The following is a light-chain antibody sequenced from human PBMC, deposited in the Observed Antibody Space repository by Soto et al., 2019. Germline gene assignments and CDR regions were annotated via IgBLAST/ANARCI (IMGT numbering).Light chain of an antibody. Sequence: QSALTQPASVSGSPGQSITISCTGTSSDVGSYNLVSWYQQHPGKAPKLMIYEGSKRPSGVSNRFSGSKSGNTASLTISGLQAEDEADYYCCSSAGSSTSWVFGGGTKVTVL. CDR1: SSDVGSYNL. CDR3: CSSAGSSTSWV. CDR2: EGS. J-gene: IGLJ3*02. V-gene: IGLV2-23*01.